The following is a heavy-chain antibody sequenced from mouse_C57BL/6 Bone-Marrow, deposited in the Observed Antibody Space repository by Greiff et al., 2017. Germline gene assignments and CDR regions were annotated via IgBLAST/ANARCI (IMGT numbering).Heavy chain of an antibody. J-gene: IGHJ4*01. Sequence: EVQGVESGEGLVKPGGSLKLSCAASGFTFSSYAMSWVRQTPEKRLEWVAYISSGGDYIYYADTVKGRFTIARDNARNTLYLQMGSLKSEDTAMYYCTRDRLRRGYAMDYWGEEASVTVSS. V-gene: IGHV5-9-1*02. CDR3: TRDRLRRGYAMDY. D-gene: IGHD2-4*01. CDR2: ISSGGDYI. CDR1: GFTFSSYA.